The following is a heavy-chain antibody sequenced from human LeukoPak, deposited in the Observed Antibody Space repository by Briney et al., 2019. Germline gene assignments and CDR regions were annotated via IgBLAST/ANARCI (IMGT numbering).Heavy chain of an antibody. CDR3: GRAATTVDPSPLDY. Sequence: SETLSLTCTVSGGSISSYYWSWIRQPPGKGLEWIGYIYYSGSTNYNASLKSRVTISVDTSKKQFSLKLSSVTAADTAVYYCGRAATTVDPSPLDYWGQGTLVTVSS. CDR1: GGSISSYY. J-gene: IGHJ4*02. V-gene: IGHV4-59*01. CDR2: IYYSGST. D-gene: IGHD4-17*01.